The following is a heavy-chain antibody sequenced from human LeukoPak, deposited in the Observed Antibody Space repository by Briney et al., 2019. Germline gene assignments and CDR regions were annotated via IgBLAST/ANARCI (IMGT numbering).Heavy chain of an antibody. CDR3: ARLQPLVIPAAKLGFDY. Sequence: GGSLRLSCAASGFTFSNYGMGWVRQTPGKGLEWLSSVSGSGANTYNAHSVKGRFTISRDNSRDRIYLQMNSLRPDDTAVYYCARLQPLVIPAAKLGFDYWGQGTLVTVSS. CDR1: GFTFSNYG. CDR2: VSGSGANT. D-gene: IGHD2-2*01. V-gene: IGHV3-23*01. J-gene: IGHJ4*02.